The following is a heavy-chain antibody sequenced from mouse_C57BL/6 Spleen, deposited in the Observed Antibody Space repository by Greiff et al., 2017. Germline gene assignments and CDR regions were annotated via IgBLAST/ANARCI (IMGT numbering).Heavy chain of an antibody. CDR2: IDPEDGDT. CDR3: IDYYGSSYGFAY. J-gene: IGHJ3*01. Sequence: VQLPQSGAELVRPGASVKLSCTASGFNIKDYYMHWVKQRPEQGLEWIGRIDPEDGDTEYAPKFQGKGTMTADTSSNTAYLQLSSLTSEDTAVYYCIDYYGSSYGFAYWGQGTLVTVSA. D-gene: IGHD1-1*01. V-gene: IGHV14-1*01. CDR1: GFNIKDYY.